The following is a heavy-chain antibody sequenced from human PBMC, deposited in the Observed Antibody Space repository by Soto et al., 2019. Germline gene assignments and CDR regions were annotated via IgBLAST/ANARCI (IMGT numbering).Heavy chain of an antibody. Sequence: GGSLILSCASSGFTFSNYAMHWVRQAPGKGLEFVAITSYDGNNKYNADSVKGRFTTSRDNSKNTLYLQMNSLRAEDTAAYYCARDRVCTSATCGEFDYYYYYGMDVWGQGTTVTVSS. CDR1: GFTFSNYA. CDR2: TSYDGNNK. D-gene: IGHD2-2*01. J-gene: IGHJ6*02. CDR3: ARDRVCTSATCGEFDYYYYYGMDV. V-gene: IGHV3-30*04.